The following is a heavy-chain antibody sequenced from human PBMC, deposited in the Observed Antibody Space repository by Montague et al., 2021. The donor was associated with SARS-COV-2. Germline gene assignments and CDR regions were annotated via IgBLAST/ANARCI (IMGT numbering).Heavy chain of an antibody. Sequence: TLSLTCTVSGGSISSGGYYWSWIRQHPGKGLEWIGYIYYGGSTYYNPSLKSRVTISVDTSKNQFSLKLSSVTAADTAVYYCARDRLGPGYYGMDVWGQGTTVTVSS. CDR3: ARDRLGPGYYGMDV. J-gene: IGHJ6*02. V-gene: IGHV4-31*03. CDR2: IYYGGST. CDR1: GGSISSGGYY. D-gene: IGHD7-27*01.